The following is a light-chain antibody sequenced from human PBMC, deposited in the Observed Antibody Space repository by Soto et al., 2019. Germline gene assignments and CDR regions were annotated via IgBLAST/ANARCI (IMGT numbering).Light chain of an antibody. CDR2: DVN. CDR1: SSDIGGLYNY. V-gene: IGLV2-14*03. CDR3: SAYSSGATHVV. J-gene: IGLJ2*01. Sequence: QSVLTQPASVSGSPGQSITISCTGTSSDIGGLYNYVSWYQQHPGKAPKLLIYDVNDRSSGVSDRFSGSKSGNTASLTISGLQAEDAADYFCSAYSSGATHVVFGGGTKLTVL.